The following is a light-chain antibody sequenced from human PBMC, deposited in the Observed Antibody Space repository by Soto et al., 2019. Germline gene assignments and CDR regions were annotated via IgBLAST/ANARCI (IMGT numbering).Light chain of an antibody. Sequence: EILMTQSPATLSVSPGERATLSCRASQSVSSSYLAWYQQKPGQAPRLLIYGASSRATGIPARFSGSGSGTDFTLTISSLEPEDFATYFCQQSFDFPWTFGQGAKVDIK. CDR2: GAS. V-gene: IGKV3-20*02. CDR1: QSVSSSY. CDR3: QQSFDFPWT. J-gene: IGKJ1*01.